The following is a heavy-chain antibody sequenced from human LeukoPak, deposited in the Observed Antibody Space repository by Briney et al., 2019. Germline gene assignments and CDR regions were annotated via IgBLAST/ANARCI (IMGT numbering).Heavy chain of an antibody. J-gene: IGHJ3*02. V-gene: IGHV3-21*01. CDR2: ISSSSSYI. CDR3: ARDASIAAKGFDAFDI. CDR1: GFTFSSYS. D-gene: IGHD6-6*01. Sequence: GGSLRLSCAASGFTFSSYSMNWVRQAPGKGLEWVSSISSSSSYIYYADSVKGRFTISRDNAKNSLYLQMNSLRAEDTAVYYCARDASIAAKGFDAFDIWGQGTMVTVSS.